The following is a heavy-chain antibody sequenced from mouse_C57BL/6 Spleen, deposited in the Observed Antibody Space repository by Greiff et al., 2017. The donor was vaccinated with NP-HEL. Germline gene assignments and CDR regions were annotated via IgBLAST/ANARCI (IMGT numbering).Heavy chain of an antibody. V-gene: IGHV1-69*01. CDR2: IDPSDSYT. J-gene: IGHJ1*03. D-gene: IGHD1-2*01. CDR3: ARGTTAFDV. CDR1: GYTFTSYW. Sequence: VQLQQPGAELVMPGASVKLSCKASGYTFTSYWMNWVKQRPGQGLEWIGEIDPSDSYTNYNQKFKVKSTLTVDKSSSTSYMQLSSLTSEDSAVYYCARGTTAFDVWGTGTTVTVSS.